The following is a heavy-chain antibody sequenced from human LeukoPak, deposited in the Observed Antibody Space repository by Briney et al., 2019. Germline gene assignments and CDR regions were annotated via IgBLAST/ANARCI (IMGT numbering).Heavy chain of an antibody. J-gene: IGHJ4*02. D-gene: IGHD3-9*01. CDR2: INWNGGST. CDR1: GFTFDDYG. V-gene: IGHV3-20*04. Sequence: GGSLRLSCAASGFTFDDYGMSWVRQAPGKGLEWVSGINWNGGSTGYADSVKGRFTISRDNDKNSLYLQMNSLRAEVTAVYYCARVDYDVSTGYQNYFEFWGQGTLVTVSS. CDR3: ARVDYDVSTGYQNYFEF.